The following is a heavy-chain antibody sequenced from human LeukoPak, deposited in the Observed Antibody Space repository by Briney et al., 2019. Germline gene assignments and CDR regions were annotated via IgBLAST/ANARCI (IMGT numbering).Heavy chain of an antibody. CDR2: IYHSGST. D-gene: IGHD2-2*01. V-gene: IGHV4-30-2*01. J-gene: IGHJ5*02. CDR3: ARDPVTIVVPNNWFDP. Sequence: SETLSLTCTVSGGSISSGGYYWSWIRQPPGKGLEWIGYIYHSGSTYYNPSLKSRVTISVDRSKNQFSLKLSSVTAADTAVYYCARDPVTIVVPNNWFDPWGQGTLVTVSS. CDR1: GGSISSGGYY.